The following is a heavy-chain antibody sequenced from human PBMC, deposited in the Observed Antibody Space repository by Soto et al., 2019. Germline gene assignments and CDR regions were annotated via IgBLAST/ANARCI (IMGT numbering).Heavy chain of an antibody. D-gene: IGHD6-6*01. CDR1: GYSFTSYW. Sequence: PGESLKISCKGSGYSFTSYWIGWVRQMPGKGLEWMGIIYPGVSDTRYSSSFQGQVTISADKSISTSYLQWSSLKASDTAMYYCACGSSIAARPASDNWFDPWGQGTLVTVSS. V-gene: IGHV5-51*01. J-gene: IGHJ5*02. CDR3: ACGSSIAARPASDNWFDP. CDR2: IYPGVSDT.